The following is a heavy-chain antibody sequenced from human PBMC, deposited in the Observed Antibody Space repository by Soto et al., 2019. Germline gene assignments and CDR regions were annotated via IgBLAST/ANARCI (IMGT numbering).Heavy chain of an antibody. CDR2: MNPNSGNT. J-gene: IGHJ6*02. CDR1: GYTFTSYD. D-gene: IGHD4-17*01. Sequence: ASVKVSCKASGYTFTSYDINWVRQATGQGLEWMGWMNPNSGNTGYAQKFQGRVTMTRNTSISTAYMELSSLRSEDTAVYYCARDSRVTTGFGVPTYYYYGMDVWGQGTTVTVSS. CDR3: ARDSRVTTGFGVPTYYYYGMDV. V-gene: IGHV1-8*01.